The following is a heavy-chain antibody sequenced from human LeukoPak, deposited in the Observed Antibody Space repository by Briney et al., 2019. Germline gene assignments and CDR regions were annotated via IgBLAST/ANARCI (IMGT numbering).Heavy chain of an antibody. J-gene: IGHJ6*02. CDR1: GFTFSTYA. D-gene: IGHD2-15*01. Sequence: GGSLRLSCAASGFTFSTYAIHWVRQAPGKGPEWLAAISYDGSTKYYADSVKGRFTISRDNSKNTMYLQTDSLRPEDTAVFYCAKEYCAGGSCCGRYYYGMGVWGQGTTVTV. CDR3: AKEYCAGGSCCGRYYYGMGV. V-gene: IGHV3-30*18. CDR2: ISYDGSTK.